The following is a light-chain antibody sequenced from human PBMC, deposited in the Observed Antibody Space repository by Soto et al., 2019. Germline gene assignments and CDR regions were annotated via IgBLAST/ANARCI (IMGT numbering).Light chain of an antibody. CDR3: QQYDSHSSST. V-gene: IGKV1-5*01. CDR1: QSISTW. J-gene: IGKJ2*01. CDR2: DAS. Sequence: DIQMTQSPSTLSASVGDRVTITCRASQSISTWLAWYQQKPGKAPKLLIYDASSLQSGVPSRFSGSGSGTEFTLTISSLQLDDFETYSCQQYDSHSSSTFGQGTTLESK.